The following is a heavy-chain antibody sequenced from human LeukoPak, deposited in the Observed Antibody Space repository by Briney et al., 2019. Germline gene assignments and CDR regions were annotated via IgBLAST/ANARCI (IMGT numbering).Heavy chain of an antibody. J-gene: IGHJ4*02. D-gene: IGHD1-26*01. CDR2: ISSSSSTI. Sequence: GGSLRLSCAASGFTFSSYSMNWVRQAPGKGLEWVSYISSSSSTIYYADSVKGRFTISRDNAKNSLYLQMNSLRAEDTAVYYCARENEAGWEPLDYWGQGALVTVSS. CDR3: ARENEAGWEPLDY. CDR1: GFTFSSYS. V-gene: IGHV3-48*04.